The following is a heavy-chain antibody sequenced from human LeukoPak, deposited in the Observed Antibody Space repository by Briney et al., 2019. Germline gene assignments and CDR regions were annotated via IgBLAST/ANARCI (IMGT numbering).Heavy chain of an antibody. Sequence: SETLSLTCAVYGGSLSGYYWSWIRQPPGKGLEWIGEINHSGSTNYNPSLKSRVTISVDTSKNQFSLKLSSVTAADTAVYYCARGPIVVVPAAIGYYYYGMDVWGKGTTVTVSS. CDR2: INHSGST. V-gene: IGHV4-34*01. CDR1: GGSLSGYY. D-gene: IGHD2-2*01. J-gene: IGHJ6*04. CDR3: ARGPIVVVPAAIGYYYYGMDV.